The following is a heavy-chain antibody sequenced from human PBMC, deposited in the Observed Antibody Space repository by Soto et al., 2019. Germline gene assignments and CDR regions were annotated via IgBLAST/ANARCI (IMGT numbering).Heavy chain of an antibody. CDR2: IYYSGST. CDR1: GDSIRSYY. CDR3: ARAYGGFDNGLDV. Sequence: SETLSLTCTVSGDSIRSYYWTWIRQPPGKGLELIGYIYYSGSTKYNPSLKSRVTISVDMSKNQFSLKLSSVIAADTAVYYCARAYGGFDNGLDVWGQGTAVTVSS. V-gene: IGHV4-59*01. D-gene: IGHD5-12*01. J-gene: IGHJ6*02.